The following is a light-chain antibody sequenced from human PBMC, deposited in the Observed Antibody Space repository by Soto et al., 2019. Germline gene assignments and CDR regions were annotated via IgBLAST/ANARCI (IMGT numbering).Light chain of an antibody. V-gene: IGKV1-39*01. CDR1: QSISTY. J-gene: IGKJ1*01. CDR3: QQSSTTPWT. CDR2: LTS. Sequence: DIQMTQSPSSLSASVGDRVTITCRASQSISTYLNWFQQKPGRAPKLLIYLTSTLQSGVPSRFSGSGSGTDSTPTIISLQHEDFATYYCQQSSTTPWTFSQGTTVDVK.